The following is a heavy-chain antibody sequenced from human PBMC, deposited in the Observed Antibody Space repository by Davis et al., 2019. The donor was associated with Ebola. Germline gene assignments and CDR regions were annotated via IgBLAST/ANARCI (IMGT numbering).Heavy chain of an antibody. Sequence: MPSETLSLTCTVSGGSISSHYWSWIRQPPGKGLEWIGYIYSGGSTNYSPSLKSRVTISVDTSKNQFSLKLTSVTAADTAIYYCARHAIYYNSAGYYELDNWGQGTLVTVSS. CDR3: ARHAIYYNSAGYYELDN. CDR1: GGSISSHY. D-gene: IGHD3-22*01. J-gene: IGHJ4*02. V-gene: IGHV4-4*09. CDR2: IYSGGST.